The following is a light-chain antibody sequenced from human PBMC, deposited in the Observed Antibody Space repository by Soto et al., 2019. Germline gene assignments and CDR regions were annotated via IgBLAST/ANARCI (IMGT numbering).Light chain of an antibody. J-gene: IGLJ2*01. V-gene: IGLV1-47*01. CDR1: SSNIGSSF. CDR2: GTH. CDR3: VSWDGSLNSLL. Sequence: QSVLTQPPTASGTPGLRVTISCSGSSSNIGSSFVYWYQHLPGAAPKLLIYGTHQRPSGVPDRFSASKSGASASLAISGLRSEDEADYYCVSWDGSLNSLLFGGGTKVTVL.